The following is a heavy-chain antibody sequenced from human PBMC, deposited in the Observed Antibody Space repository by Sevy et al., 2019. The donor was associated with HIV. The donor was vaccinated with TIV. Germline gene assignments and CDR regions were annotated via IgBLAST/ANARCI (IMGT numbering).Heavy chain of an antibody. CDR3: ARDPRRGYSYGYFDY. CDR1: GFTFSSYA. V-gene: IGHV3-30-3*01. J-gene: IGHJ4*02. CDR2: ISYDGSNK. D-gene: IGHD5-18*01. Sequence: GESLKISCAASGFTFSSYAMHWVRQAPGKGLEWVAVISYDGSNKYYADSVKGRFTISRDNSKNTLYLQMNSRRAEDTAVYYCARDPRRGYSYGYFDYWGQGTLVTVSS.